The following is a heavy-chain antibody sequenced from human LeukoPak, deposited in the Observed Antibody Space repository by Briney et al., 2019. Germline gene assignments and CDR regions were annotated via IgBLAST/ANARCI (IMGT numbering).Heavy chain of an antibody. V-gene: IGHV4-30-2*01. CDR2: IYHSGST. CDR1: GGSISSGGYS. J-gene: IGHJ4*02. D-gene: IGHD3-3*01. CDR3: ARCGALRFLEWVGDY. Sequence: KPSQTLSLTCAVSGGSISSGGYSWSWIRQPPGKGLEWIGYIYHSGSTYYNPSLKSRVTISVDRSKNQFSLKLSSVTAADTAVYYCARCGALRFLEWVGDYWGQGTLVTVSS.